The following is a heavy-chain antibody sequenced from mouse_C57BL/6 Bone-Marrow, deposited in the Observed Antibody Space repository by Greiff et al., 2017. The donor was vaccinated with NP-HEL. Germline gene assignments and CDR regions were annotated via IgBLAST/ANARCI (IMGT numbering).Heavy chain of an antibody. CDR2: IDPSDSYT. D-gene: IGHD1-1*01. Sequence: QVQLQQPGAELVKPGASVKLSCKASGYTFTSYWMQWVKQRPGQGLEWIGEIDPSDSYTNYNQKFKGKATLTVDTSSSTAYMQLSSLKSEDSAVYYCARRTTVISMDYWGQGTSVTVSS. CDR3: ARRTTVISMDY. CDR1: GYTFTSYW. J-gene: IGHJ4*01. V-gene: IGHV1-50*01.